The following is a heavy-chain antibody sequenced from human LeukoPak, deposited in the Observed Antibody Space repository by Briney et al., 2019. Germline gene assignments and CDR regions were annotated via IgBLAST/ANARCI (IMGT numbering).Heavy chain of an antibody. CDR1: GGSISSYY. CDR2: IYYNGTT. CDR3: ARGVYIAAAQYGY. V-gene: IGHV4-59*01. Sequence: PSETLSLTCTVSGGSISSYYWCWIRQPPGQGMGRIGSIYYNGTTNYNPSLTSRVTISVATSKNQFSLKLSSVTAADTAVYYCARGVYIAAAQYGYWGQGTLVTVSS. J-gene: IGHJ4*02. D-gene: IGHD6-13*01.